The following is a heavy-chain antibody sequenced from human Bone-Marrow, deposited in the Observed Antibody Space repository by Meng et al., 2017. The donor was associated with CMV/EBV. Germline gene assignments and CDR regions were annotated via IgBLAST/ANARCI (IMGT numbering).Heavy chain of an antibody. J-gene: IGHJ6*02. CDR3: ADSNRGLYYYGMDV. CDR1: GFTFSSYS. D-gene: IGHD2/OR15-2a*01. V-gene: IGHV3-21*01. CDR2: ISSSSSYI. Sequence: GESLKISCAASGFTFSSYSMNWVRQAPGKGLEWVSSISSSSSYIYYADSVKGRFTISRDNAKNSLYLQMNSLRAEDTAVYYCADSNRGLYYYGMDVWGQGITVTVSS.